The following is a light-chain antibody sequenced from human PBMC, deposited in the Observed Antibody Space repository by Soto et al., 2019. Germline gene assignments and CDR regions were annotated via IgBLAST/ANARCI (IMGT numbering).Light chain of an antibody. V-gene: IGKV3-20*01. Sequence: EIVLTQSPGTLSLSPGERATLSCRASQSVGSSNLAWYQQRPGRAPRLLIYGASSRATGIPDRFSGSGSGTDFTLIISRLEPEDFAVYYCQQYGSSPRTFGQGTKVDI. CDR1: QSVGSSN. CDR3: QQYGSSPRT. J-gene: IGKJ1*01. CDR2: GAS.